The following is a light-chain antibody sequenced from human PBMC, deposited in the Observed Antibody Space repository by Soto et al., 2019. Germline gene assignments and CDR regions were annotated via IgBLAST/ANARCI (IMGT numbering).Light chain of an antibody. Sequence: DIQLTQSPSSLSASAGDRVTLTCRASQDFSNYLVWYQQKPGQAPKPLIYGASTLQSGVPARFSGSGSGTDFTLTISSLQPEDFAAYYCQQLNSYPLTFGPGTKVDIK. V-gene: IGKV1-9*01. J-gene: IGKJ3*01. CDR3: QQLNSYPLT. CDR2: GAS. CDR1: QDFSNY.